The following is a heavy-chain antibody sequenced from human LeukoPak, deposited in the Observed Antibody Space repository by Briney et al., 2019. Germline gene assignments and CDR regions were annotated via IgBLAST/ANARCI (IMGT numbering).Heavy chain of an antibody. J-gene: IGHJ5*02. D-gene: IGHD6-6*01. CDR2: ISSSGSTI. CDR1: GFTFSSYE. CDR3: ARDSLAARPQNWFDP. V-gene: IGHV3-48*03. Sequence: GGSLRLSCAASGFTFSSYEMNWVRQAPGKGLEWVSYISSSGSTIYYADSVKGRFTISRDNAKNSLYLQMNSLRAEDTAVYYCARDSLAARPQNWFDPWGQGTLVTVSS.